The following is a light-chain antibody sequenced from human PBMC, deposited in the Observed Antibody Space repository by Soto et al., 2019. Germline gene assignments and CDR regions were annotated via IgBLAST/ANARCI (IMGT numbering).Light chain of an antibody. Sequence: VMTQSPATLSVSPGERATLSCRASQSVKSNLAWYQQKPGQAPRLLIYGASTRATGIPARFSGSGSGTDFTLTISRLEPEDFAVYYCQQRSNWPPWTFGQGTKVDIK. CDR3: QQRSNWPPWT. V-gene: IGKV3-15*01. CDR2: GAS. CDR1: QSVKSN. J-gene: IGKJ1*01.